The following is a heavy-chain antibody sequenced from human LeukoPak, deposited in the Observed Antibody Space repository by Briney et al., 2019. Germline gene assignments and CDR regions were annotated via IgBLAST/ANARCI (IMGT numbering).Heavy chain of an antibody. Sequence: SETLSLTCSVSGGSITNYYWSWIRQPPGKGLEWIGYIYYSGSTNYNPSLKSRVTISVDTSKNQFSLNLSSVTAADTAIYYCASSLYYYTSGAGFDYWGQGTLVTVSS. CDR1: GGSITNYY. J-gene: IGHJ4*02. D-gene: IGHD3-10*01. V-gene: IGHV4-59*12. CDR2: IYYSGST. CDR3: ASSLYYYTSGAGFDY.